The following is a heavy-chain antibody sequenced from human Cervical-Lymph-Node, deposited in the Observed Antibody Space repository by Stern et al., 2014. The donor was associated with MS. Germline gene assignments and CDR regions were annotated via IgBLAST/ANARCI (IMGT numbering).Heavy chain of an antibody. Sequence: VQLVESGAEVKKPGASVKVSCKTSGYTLTSYGISWVRQAPGQGLEWMRWISAYNGNKNSAQRLQGRVTMTTDTSTSTAYMELRSLRSDDTAVYYCARERPIYGGNYYTRAFDYWGQGTLVTVSS. CDR2: ISAYNGNK. V-gene: IGHV1-18*01. CDR3: ARERPIYGGNYYTRAFDY. D-gene: IGHD1-26*01. J-gene: IGHJ4*02. CDR1: GYTLTSYG.